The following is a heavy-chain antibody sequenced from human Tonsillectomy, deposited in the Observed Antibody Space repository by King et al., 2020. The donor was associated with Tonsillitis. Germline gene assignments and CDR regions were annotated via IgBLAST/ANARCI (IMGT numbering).Heavy chain of an antibody. CDR3: ARVQQLADLADY. V-gene: IGHV3-33*01. J-gene: IGHJ4*02. CDR2: RWYDGSIK. D-gene: IGHD6-13*01. CDR1: GFPFSSYG. Sequence: VQLVESGGGVVQPGRSLRLSCAASGFPFSSYGMHWVRQAPGKGLEGVAVRWYDGSIKYYADSVKGRFTISIDNSKNTLYLQMNSLRAEDTAVYYCARVQQLADLADYWGQGTLVTVSS.